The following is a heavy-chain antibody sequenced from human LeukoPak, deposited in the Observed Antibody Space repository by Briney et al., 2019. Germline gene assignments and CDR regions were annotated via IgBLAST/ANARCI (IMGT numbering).Heavy chain of an antibody. D-gene: IGHD6-13*01. V-gene: IGHV1-2*02. J-gene: IGHJ4*02. CDR2: INPNSGGT. Sequence: GASVKVSCKASGYTFTGYYMHLVRQAPGQGLEWMGWINPNSGGTNYAQKFQGRVTMTRDTSISTAYMELSRLRSDDTAVSYCARELPKEQLVDYWGQGTLVTVSS. CDR1: GYTFTGYY. CDR3: ARELPKEQLVDY.